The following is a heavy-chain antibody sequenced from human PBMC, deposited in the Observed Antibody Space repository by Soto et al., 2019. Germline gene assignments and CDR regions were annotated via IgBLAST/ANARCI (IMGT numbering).Heavy chain of an antibody. Sequence: QVQLQESCPGLVKPSETLSLMCTVSGGSITSGTVYWSWIRQYPGKGLEWLGYLYYTGAAFHSPSLQSRITTSVDTSKYQFSLNLSSVTAADTAVYSCARHPTYGDFDSWGPGILVTVSS. CDR1: GGSITSGTVY. CDR3: ARHPTYGDFDS. V-gene: IGHV4-31*03. J-gene: IGHJ4*02. D-gene: IGHD3-10*01. CDR2: LYYTGAA.